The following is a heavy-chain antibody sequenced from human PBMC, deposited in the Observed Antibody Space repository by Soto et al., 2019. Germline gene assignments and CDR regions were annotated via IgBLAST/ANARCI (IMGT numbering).Heavy chain of an antibody. CDR1: EYTFSSYD. J-gene: IGHJ4*02. CDR2: MNPNSGNT. V-gene: IGHV1-8*01. Sequence: ASVKVSCKASEYTFSSYDINWVRQAAGQGLEWMGWMNPNSGNTGYAQKFQGRVTMTRNTSINTAYMELSSLRVEDTAVYYCARGPYCSAGSCHLLVAYYFEYWGQGTPVTVSS. CDR3: ARGPYCSAGSCHLLVAYYFEY. D-gene: IGHD2-15*01.